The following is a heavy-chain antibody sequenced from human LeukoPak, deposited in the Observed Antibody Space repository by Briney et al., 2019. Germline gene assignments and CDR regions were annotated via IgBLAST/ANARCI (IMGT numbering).Heavy chain of an antibody. Sequence: PSQTLSLTCAVSGGSISSGAYPWSWIRQPPGKGLEWIGYIYHSGTTYYNPSLKSRVTMSVDRSRDQFSLNLKSVTAADTAVYYCARGGPLFDCWGQGTLVTVSS. J-gene: IGHJ4*02. CDR3: ARGGPLFDC. CDR2: IYHSGTT. CDR1: GGSISSGAYP. V-gene: IGHV4-30-2*01.